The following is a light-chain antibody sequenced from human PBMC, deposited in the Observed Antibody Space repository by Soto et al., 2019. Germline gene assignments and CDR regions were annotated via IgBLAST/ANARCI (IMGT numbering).Light chain of an antibody. CDR2: DAS. Sequence: DIQMTQSPSSLSASVGDRVNVTYRASQSISSWLAWYQQKPGKAPKLVIYDASSLESGVPSRFSGSGSETEFTLTISSLQPDDFATYDCQQYNSYSTFGQGTKLEIK. CDR1: QSISSW. J-gene: IGKJ2*01. V-gene: IGKV1-5*01. CDR3: QQYNSYST.